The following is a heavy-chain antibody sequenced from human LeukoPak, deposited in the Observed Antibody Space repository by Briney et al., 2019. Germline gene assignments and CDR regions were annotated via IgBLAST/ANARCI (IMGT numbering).Heavy chain of an antibody. CDR1: GGSISSGGYS. V-gene: IGHV4-30-2*01. CDR2: IYHSGST. Sequence: SQTLSLTCAVSGGSISSGGYSWSWIRQPPGKGLEWIGYIYHSGSTYHNPSLKSRDTISVDRSKNQFSLKLSSVTAADTAVYYCARSRGDYFDYWGQGTLVTVSS. D-gene: IGHD2-2*01. CDR3: ARSRGDYFDY. J-gene: IGHJ4*02.